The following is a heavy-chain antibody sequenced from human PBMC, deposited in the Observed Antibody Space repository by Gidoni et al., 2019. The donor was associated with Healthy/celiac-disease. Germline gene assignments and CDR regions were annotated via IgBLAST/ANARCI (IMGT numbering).Heavy chain of an antibody. Sequence: QVQLQESGPGLVKPSQTLSLTCTVSGGSISSGGYYWSWIRQPPGKGLEWIGYIYYSGSTYYNPSLKSRVTISVDTSKNQFSLKLSSVTAADTAVYYCARTPYDSSGYYPEGFDYWGQGTLVTVSS. J-gene: IGHJ4*02. CDR1: GGSISSGGYY. CDR3: ARTPYDSSGYYPEGFDY. D-gene: IGHD3-22*01. V-gene: IGHV4-31*03. CDR2: IYYSGST.